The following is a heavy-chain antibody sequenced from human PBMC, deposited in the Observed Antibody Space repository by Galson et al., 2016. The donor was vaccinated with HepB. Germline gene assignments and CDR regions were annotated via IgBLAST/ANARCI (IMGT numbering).Heavy chain of an antibody. CDR3: ARDAMGRGSGSYSAFEY. CDR1: EFTFNNCP. V-gene: IGHV3-30*04. J-gene: IGHJ4*02. Sequence: SLRLSCAASEFTFNNCPLHWVRQAPGKGLEWVAAITSAGDKQYYTDSVGGRFTISRGNSNNMMYLQMNSLRPEDTSVYYCARDAMGRGSGSYSAFEYWGQGTLVAVSS. CDR2: ITSAGDKQ. D-gene: IGHD1-26*01.